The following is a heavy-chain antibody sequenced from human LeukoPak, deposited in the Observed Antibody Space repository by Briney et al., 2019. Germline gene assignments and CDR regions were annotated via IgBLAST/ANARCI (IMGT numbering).Heavy chain of an antibody. Sequence: SETLSLTCTVSGGSISNYYWSWIRQPAGKGLEWIGRIYSSGSTNYNPSLKSRVTMSVDTSKNQFSLRLSSVTAADTAVYYCATFGVVIPDDYWGQGTLVTVSS. J-gene: IGHJ4*02. CDR3: ATFGVVIPDDY. CDR2: IYSSGST. D-gene: IGHD3-3*01. CDR1: GGSISNYY. V-gene: IGHV4-4*07.